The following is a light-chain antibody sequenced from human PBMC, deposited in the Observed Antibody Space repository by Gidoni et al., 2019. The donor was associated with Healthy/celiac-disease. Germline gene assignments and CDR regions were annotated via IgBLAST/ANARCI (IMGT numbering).Light chain of an antibody. V-gene: IGKV3-11*01. CDR3: QQRSNWPLNT. J-gene: IGKJ2*01. CDR1: QSVSSY. Sequence: EIVLTQSPATLSLSPGERATLSCRASQSVSSYVAWYQQKPGQAPRLLIYDASNRATGIPARFSGRGSGTDFTLTISSLEPEDFAVYYCQQRSNWPLNTFGQGTKLEIK. CDR2: DAS.